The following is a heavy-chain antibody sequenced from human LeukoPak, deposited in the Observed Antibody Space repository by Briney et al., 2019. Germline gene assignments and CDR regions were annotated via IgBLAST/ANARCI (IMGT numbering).Heavy chain of an antibody. J-gene: IGHJ3*02. CDR3: ARAPPYYYDSSGYLDAFDI. D-gene: IGHD3-22*01. V-gene: IGHV1-2*02. CDR1: GYTFTSYA. CDR2: INPNSGGT. Sequence: ASVKVSCKASGYTFTSYAMNWVRQAPGQGLEWMGWINPNSGGTNYAQKFQGRVTMTRDTSISTAYMELSRLRSDDTAVYYCARAPPYYYDSSGYLDAFDIWGQGTMVTVSS.